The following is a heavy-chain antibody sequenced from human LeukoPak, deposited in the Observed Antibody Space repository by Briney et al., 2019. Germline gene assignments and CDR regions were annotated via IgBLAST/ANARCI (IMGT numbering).Heavy chain of an antibody. D-gene: IGHD6-19*01. CDR2: INAYNFNT. CDR3: ASSILMDSSTSKSWFDP. J-gene: IGHJ5*02. CDR1: GHTFNNYG. Sequence: ASVKVSCKASGHTFNNYGISWVRQAPGKGLEWMGWINAYNFNTKYAQNFQGRVTMTTHTSTSIAHMELRSLSFDDTAVYYCASSILMDSSTSKSWFDPWGQGTLVTVSS. V-gene: IGHV1-18*01.